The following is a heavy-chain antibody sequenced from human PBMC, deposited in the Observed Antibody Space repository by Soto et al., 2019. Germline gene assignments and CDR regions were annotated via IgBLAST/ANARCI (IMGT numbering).Heavy chain of an antibody. D-gene: IGHD3-10*01. CDR1: GFTFSSYA. Sequence: EVQLLESGGGLVQPGGSLRLSCAASGFTFSSYAMSWVRQAPGKGLEWVSVISGSGGSTYYADSVKGRFTISRDNSKNTLHLQMNSLTAEDTAVYDCARDRVGWDGSGSYSDYWGQGTLVTVSS. CDR3: ARDRVGWDGSGSYSDY. J-gene: IGHJ4*02. CDR2: ISGSGGST. V-gene: IGHV3-23*01.